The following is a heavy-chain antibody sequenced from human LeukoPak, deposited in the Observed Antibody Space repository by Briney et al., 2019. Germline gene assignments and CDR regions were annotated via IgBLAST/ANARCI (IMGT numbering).Heavy chain of an antibody. Sequence: GGSLRLSCSASGFTFSSYSMHWVRQAPGKGLEWVAVISYDGNNKYDADSVKGRFTISRDNSKNTLYLQMNSLRAEDTAVYYCAKDGGLWVSAHWGDSWGRGTLVTVSS. D-gene: IGHD7-27*01. J-gene: IGHJ4*02. CDR1: GFTFSSYS. V-gene: IGHV3-30-3*01. CDR2: ISYDGNNK. CDR3: AKDGGLWVSAHWGDS.